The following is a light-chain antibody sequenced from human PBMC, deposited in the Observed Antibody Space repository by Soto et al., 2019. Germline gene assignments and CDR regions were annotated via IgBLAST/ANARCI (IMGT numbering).Light chain of an antibody. CDR2: AAS. V-gene: IGKV1-27*01. J-gene: IGKJ2*01. Sequence: DIQMTQSPSSLSASIGDRVTITCRASQGISNYLVWYQQRPGKVPKLLIFAASTLQSGVPSRFSGSGSGTDFTLTISSLQPEDAAIYYCQKYKTSPYTFGQGTRLEIK. CDR1: QGISNY. CDR3: QKYKTSPYT.